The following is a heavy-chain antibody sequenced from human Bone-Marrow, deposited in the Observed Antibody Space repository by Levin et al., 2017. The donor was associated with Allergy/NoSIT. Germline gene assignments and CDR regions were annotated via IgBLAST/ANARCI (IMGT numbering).Heavy chain of an antibody. CDR3: ARGSYYFGSGSFSYYWYFDR. CDR1: GGSFSGYY. V-gene: IGHV4-34*01. Sequence: KPSETLSLTCAVYGGSFSGYYWTWIRQPPGKGLEWIGEINHSGSTNYNPSLKSRVTTSVDTSKNQFSLKLSSMTAADTAVYYCARGSYYFGSGSFSYYWYFDRWGRGTPVTVSS. J-gene: IGHJ2*01. D-gene: IGHD3-10*01. CDR2: INHSGST.